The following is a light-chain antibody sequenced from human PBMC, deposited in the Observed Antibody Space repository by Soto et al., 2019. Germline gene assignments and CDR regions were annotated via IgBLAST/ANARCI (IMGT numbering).Light chain of an antibody. CDR1: QSVAGTF. CDR2: VAF. Sequence: PGEGVTLSCRASQSVAGTFLICFQFQPGQAPRLIIFVAFTRATGTPARFSGSESGTDFTLTISSLQPGDVAVYYCQQYSRAPITFGQGTRLEIK. V-gene: IGKV3D-7*01. CDR3: QQYSRAPIT. J-gene: IGKJ5*01.